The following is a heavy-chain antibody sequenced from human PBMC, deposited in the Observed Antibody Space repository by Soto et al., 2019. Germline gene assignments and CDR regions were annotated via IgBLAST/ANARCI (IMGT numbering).Heavy chain of an antibody. V-gene: IGHV4-59*13. Sequence: QVPLQESGPGLVKPSETLSLTCTVSGDSMSPFYWNWIRQSPGKGLEWIGYIYYSGNTNYNPSLKSRVAISVGTSKNQCYLKLSSVTAADTAVYYCARGVYDYWSGYYAGSGLDVWGQGTTVTVSS. D-gene: IGHD3-3*01. CDR3: ARGVYDYWSGYYAGSGLDV. CDR1: GDSMSPFY. CDR2: IYYSGNT. J-gene: IGHJ6*02.